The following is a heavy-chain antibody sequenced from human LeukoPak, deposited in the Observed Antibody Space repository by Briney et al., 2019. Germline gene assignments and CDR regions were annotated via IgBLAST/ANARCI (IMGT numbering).Heavy chain of an antibody. D-gene: IGHD2-2*01. CDR2: IQYDGSKT. CDR1: GFTFSSYG. V-gene: IGHV3-33*05. Sequence: GGSLRLSCAASGFTFSSYGMHWVRQAPGKGLEWITAIQYDGSKTYYADSVKGRFTISRDQSKNTLDLQMSSLRAEDTAMYYCARDSFNWPSWFDFLGQGTL. J-gene: IGHJ4*02. CDR3: ARDSFNWPSWFDF.